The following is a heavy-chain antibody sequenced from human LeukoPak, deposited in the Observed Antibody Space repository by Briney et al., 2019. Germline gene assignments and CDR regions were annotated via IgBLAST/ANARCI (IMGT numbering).Heavy chain of an antibody. CDR2: INAYNGNT. CDR1: GGTFSSYA. Sequence: ASVKVSCKASGGTFSSYAISWVRQAPGQGLEWMGWINAYNGNTDYAQRVQGRVTMTTDTSTSTAYMELRSLRSDDTAVYYCARDRHIAAAAYYYYMDVWGKGTPVTVSS. D-gene: IGHD6-13*01. CDR3: ARDRHIAAAAYYYYMDV. J-gene: IGHJ6*03. V-gene: IGHV1-18*01.